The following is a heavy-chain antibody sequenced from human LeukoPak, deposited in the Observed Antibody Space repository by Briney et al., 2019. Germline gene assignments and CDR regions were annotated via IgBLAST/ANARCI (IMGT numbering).Heavy chain of an antibody. Sequence: SVKVSCKASGGTFSSYAISWVRQAPGQGLEWMGGIIPIFGTANYAQKFQGGVTITADESTSTAYMELSSLRSEDTAVYYCARDWYHYYYGMDVWGQGTTVTVSS. CDR1: GGTFSSYA. CDR2: IIPIFGTA. J-gene: IGHJ6*02. CDR3: ARDWYHYYYGMDV. V-gene: IGHV1-69*13. D-gene: IGHD1-14*01.